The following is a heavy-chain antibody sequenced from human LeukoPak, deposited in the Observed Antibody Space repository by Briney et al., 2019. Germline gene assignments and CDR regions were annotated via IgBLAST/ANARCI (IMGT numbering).Heavy chain of an antibody. CDR1: GGSINNYY. Sequence: SETLSLTCTVSGGSINNYYWNWIRQSPGKGLEWIGEITHTRRTNYNPVLRSRVTISVDTSRNQFSLKLRSMTAADTAVYYCARGGRWESYSAFDIWGQGTTVSVSS. V-gene: IGHV4-34*01. D-gene: IGHD1-26*01. J-gene: IGHJ3*02. CDR3: ARGGRWESYSAFDI. CDR2: ITHTRRT.